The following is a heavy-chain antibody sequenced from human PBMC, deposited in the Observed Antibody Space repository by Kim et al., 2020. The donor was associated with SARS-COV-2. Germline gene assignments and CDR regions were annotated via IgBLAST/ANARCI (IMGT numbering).Heavy chain of an antibody. CDR1: GFTFSSYA. Sequence: GGSLRLSCAASGFTFSSYAMTWVRQAPGKGLEWVSAISPMGTNTYYADSVKGRFTLSRDNSKNTLFLQMNSLRGDDTAVYYCAKTSRSSWYPKDWGQGTTVTVSS. V-gene: IGHV3-23*01. CDR2: ISPMGTNT. D-gene: IGHD6-13*01. J-gene: IGHJ6*02. CDR3: AKTSRSSWYPKD.